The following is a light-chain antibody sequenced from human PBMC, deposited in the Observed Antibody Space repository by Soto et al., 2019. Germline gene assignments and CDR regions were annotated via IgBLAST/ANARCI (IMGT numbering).Light chain of an antibody. CDR2: GAS. V-gene: IGKV3-20*01. CDR3: QHYGTSPPMYT. Sequence: EIVLTQSPATLSLSPGESATLPCRASQIVSSSYLAWYQQKPGQAPRLLIYGASSRVTGIPDRFSGSGSGTDFTLTISGLEPEDFAVYFCQHYGTSPPMYTFGQGTKLEIK. CDR1: QIVSSSY. J-gene: IGKJ2*01.